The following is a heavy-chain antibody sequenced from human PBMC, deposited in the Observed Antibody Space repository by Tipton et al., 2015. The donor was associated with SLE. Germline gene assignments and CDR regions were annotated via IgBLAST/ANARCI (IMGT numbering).Heavy chain of an antibody. D-gene: IGHD1-26*01. Sequence: SLRLSCAASGFTFSDYYMSWIRQAPGKGLEWVSYISSGGSTIYYADSVKGRFTISRDNAKNLLYLQMSSLRAVDTAVYYCAAVVGASYYFDYWGQGTLVTVSS. CDR2: ISSGGSTI. V-gene: IGHV3-11*01. CDR1: GFTFSDYY. CDR3: AAVVGASYYFDY. J-gene: IGHJ4*02.